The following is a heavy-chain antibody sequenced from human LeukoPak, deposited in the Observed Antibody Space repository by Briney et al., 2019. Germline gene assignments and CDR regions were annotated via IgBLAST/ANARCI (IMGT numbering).Heavy chain of an antibody. D-gene: IGHD1-26*01. CDR1: GYTFTSYD. Sequence: ASVKVSCKASGYTFTSYDINWVRQATGQGLEWVGWMNPNSGNTGYAQKFQGRVTITRNTSIGTAYMELSSLRSEDTAVYYCVRGAGATISYYHYYMDVWGKGTTVTVSS. V-gene: IGHV1-8*03. CDR3: VRGAGATISYYHYYMDV. CDR2: MNPNSGNT. J-gene: IGHJ6*03.